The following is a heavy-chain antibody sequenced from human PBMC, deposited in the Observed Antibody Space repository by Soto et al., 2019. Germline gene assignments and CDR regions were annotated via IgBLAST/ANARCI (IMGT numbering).Heavy chain of an antibody. CDR1: GGSISSYY. CDR3: ARAEFTMVRGALDY. D-gene: IGHD3-10*01. V-gene: IGHV4-59*01. Sequence: PSETLSLTCTVSGGSISSYYWSWIQQPPGKGLEWIGYIYYSGSTNYHPSLKSRVTISVDTSKNQFSLKLSSVTAADTAGYYCARAEFTMVRGALDYWGQGALVTVSS. CDR2: IYYSGST. J-gene: IGHJ4*02.